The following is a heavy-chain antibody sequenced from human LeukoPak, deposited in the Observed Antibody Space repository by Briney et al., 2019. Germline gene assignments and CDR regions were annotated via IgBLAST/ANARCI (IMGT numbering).Heavy chain of an antibody. V-gene: IGHV4-34*01. J-gene: IGHJ4*02. CDR1: GGSFSGYY. Sequence: SETLSLTCAVYGGSFSGYYWSWIRQPPGKGLEWIGEINHSGSTNYNPSLKSRVTISVDTSKSQFSLKLSSVTAADTAVYYCARGRGYGDYEFNYWGQGTLVTVSS. D-gene: IGHD4-17*01. CDR2: INHSGST. CDR3: ARGRGYGDYEFNY.